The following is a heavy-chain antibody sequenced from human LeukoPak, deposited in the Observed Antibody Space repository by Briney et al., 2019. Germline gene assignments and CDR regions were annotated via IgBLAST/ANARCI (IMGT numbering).Heavy chain of an antibody. J-gene: IGHJ6*02. CDR2: ISSSGSTI. CDR3: ARDTTIPTSYGMDV. Sequence: GGSLRLSCAASGFTFSSYEMNWVRQAPGKGLEWVSYISSSGSTIYYADSVKGRFTISRDNAKNSLYLQMNSLRAEDTAVYYCARDTTIPTSYGMDVWGQGTTVTVSS. V-gene: IGHV3-48*03. D-gene: IGHD1-1*01. CDR1: GFTFSSYE.